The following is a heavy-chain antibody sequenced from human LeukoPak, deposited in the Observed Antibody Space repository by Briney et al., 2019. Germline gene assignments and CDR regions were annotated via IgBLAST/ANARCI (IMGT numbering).Heavy chain of an antibody. D-gene: IGHD4-23*01. J-gene: IGHJ4*02. Sequence: GGSLRLSCAGSGFTDTSSYMTWVRQAPGKGLECVSASYGTGTTYYADSVKGRFTISRDSSSNTLHLQMNTLRAEDSAVYYCAKDLSTVVTGTHFDYWGQGTLVTVSS. V-gene: IGHV3-66*01. CDR3: AKDLSTVVTGTHFDY. CDR1: GFTDTSSY. CDR2: SYGTGTT.